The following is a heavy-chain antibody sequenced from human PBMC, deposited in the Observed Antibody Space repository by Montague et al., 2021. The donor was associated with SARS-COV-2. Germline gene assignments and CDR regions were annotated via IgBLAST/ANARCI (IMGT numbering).Heavy chain of an antibody. CDR3: ARDQGGYSYNDY. V-gene: IGHV3-30-3*01. CDR1: GFTFTSYA. CDR2: ISFDGTNK. Sequence: SLRLSCAASGFTFTSYAMHWVRQAPGKGLEWVAVISFDGTNKYYKDSVKGRFTISRDNSKNTLYLQMHSVRPEDTAVYYCARDQGGYSYNDYWGQGTLVTVSS. J-gene: IGHJ4*02. D-gene: IGHD5-18*01.